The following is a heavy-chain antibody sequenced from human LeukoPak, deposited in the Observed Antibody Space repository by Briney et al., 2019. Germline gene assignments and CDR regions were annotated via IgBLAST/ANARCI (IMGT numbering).Heavy chain of an antibody. CDR3: AEVTAQNWFDP. CDR2: IIPIFGTA. Sequence: ASVKVPCKASGGTFSSYAISWVRQAPGQGLEWMGGIIPIFGTANYAQKFQGRVTITADESTSTAYMELSSLRSEDTAVYYCAEVTAQNWFDPWGQGTLVTVSS. CDR1: GGTFSSYA. D-gene: IGHD5-18*01. J-gene: IGHJ5*02. V-gene: IGHV1-69*13.